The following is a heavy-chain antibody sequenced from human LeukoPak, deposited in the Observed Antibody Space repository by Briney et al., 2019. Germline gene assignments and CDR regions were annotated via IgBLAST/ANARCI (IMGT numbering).Heavy chain of an antibody. J-gene: IGHJ6*03. CDR2: IYYSGST. D-gene: IGHD3-3*02. CDR1: GGSISSSSYY. Sequence: SETLSLTCTVSGGSISSSSYYWGWIRQPPGKGLEWIGSIYYSGSTYYNPSLKSRVTISVDTSKNQFSLKLSSVTAADTAVYYCAGYVLGYYYYMDVWGKGTTVTVPS. CDR3: AGYVLGYYYYMDV. V-gene: IGHV4-39*01.